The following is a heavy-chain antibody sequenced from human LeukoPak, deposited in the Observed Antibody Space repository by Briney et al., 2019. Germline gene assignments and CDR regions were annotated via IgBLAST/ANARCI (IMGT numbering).Heavy chain of an antibody. Sequence: GGSLRLSCVVSGITLANYGMSWVRQAPGKGLEWVAGVSGSGGSTNYADSVKGRFTISRDNPKNTLYLQMNSLRAEDTAVYYCARYSGSYSWGYYFDYWGQGTLVTVSS. CDR3: ARYSGSYSWGYYFDY. J-gene: IGHJ4*02. CDR2: VSGSGGST. V-gene: IGHV3-23*01. CDR1: GITLANYG. D-gene: IGHD1-26*01.